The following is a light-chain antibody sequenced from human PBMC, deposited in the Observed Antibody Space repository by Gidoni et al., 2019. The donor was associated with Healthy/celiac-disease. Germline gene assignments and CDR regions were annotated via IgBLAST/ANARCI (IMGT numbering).Light chain of an antibody. Sequence: SSELTQDPAVSVALGKTVRITCQGDSLRSYYASWYQQKPGQAPVLVIYGKNNRPSGIPDRFSGSSSGNTASLTITGAQAEDEADYYCNSRDSSGNPHVVFGGGTKLTVL. CDR2: GKN. CDR3: NSRDSSGNPHVV. J-gene: IGLJ2*01. V-gene: IGLV3-19*01. CDR1: SLRSYY.